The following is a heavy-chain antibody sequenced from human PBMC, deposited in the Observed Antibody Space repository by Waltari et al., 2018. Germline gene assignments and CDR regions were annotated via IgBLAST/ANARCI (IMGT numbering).Heavy chain of an antibody. V-gene: IGHV4-34*01. Sequence: QVQLQQWGAGLLKPSETLSLTCAVFGGSFRGSYWIWTRQPPGKGLEWIGEINHSGSTNYNPSLKSRVTISVDTSKNQFSLKLSSVTAADTAVYYCARGGPGGGSCYDYWGQGTLVTVSS. D-gene: IGHD2-15*01. CDR2: INHSGST. CDR3: ARGGPGGGSCYDY. J-gene: IGHJ4*02. CDR1: GGSFRGSY.